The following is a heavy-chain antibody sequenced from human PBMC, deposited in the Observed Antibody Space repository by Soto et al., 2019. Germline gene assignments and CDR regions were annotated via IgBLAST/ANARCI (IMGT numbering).Heavy chain of an antibody. CDR3: ARDLFYYDSSGYPTSDAFDI. D-gene: IGHD3-22*01. CDR1: GYTFTTYA. CDR2: INAGNGNT. V-gene: IGHV1-3*01. J-gene: IGHJ3*02. Sequence: ASVKVACNASGYTFTTYAIHWLRQAPGQRLEWMGWINAGNGNTKYSQKFQGRVTITRDTSASTAYMELSSLRSEDTAVYYCARDLFYYDSSGYPTSDAFDIWGQGTMVT.